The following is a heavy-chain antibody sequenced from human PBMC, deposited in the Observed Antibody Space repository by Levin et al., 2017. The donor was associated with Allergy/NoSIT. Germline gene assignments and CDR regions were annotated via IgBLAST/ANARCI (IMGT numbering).Heavy chain of an antibody. D-gene: IGHD6-19*01. CDR3: AREQERYNIGWYAGH. CDR1: GGSLSGYY. Sequence: PSETLSLTCVVYGGSLSGYYWGWIRQPPGKGLEWIGEINHSGGTNYNPSLKSRVTISVDTSKNQFSVRLTSVTAADTAVYYCAREQERYNIGWYAGHWGQGTLVTVSS. CDR2: INHSGGT. J-gene: IGHJ4*02. V-gene: IGHV4-34*01.